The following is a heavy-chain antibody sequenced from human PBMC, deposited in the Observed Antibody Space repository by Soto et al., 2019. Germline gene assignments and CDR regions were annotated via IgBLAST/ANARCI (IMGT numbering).Heavy chain of an antibody. V-gene: IGHV4-59*01. CDR2: IYYSGST. CDR3: AREGGYYDSSGYRRSAFDY. J-gene: IGHJ4*02. D-gene: IGHD3-22*01. Sequence: SETLSLTCTVSGGSISSYYWSWIRQPPGKGLEWIGYIYYSGSTNYNPSLKSRVTISVDTSKNQFSLKLSSVTAADTAVYYCAREGGYYDSSGYRRSAFDYWGQGTLVTAPQ. CDR1: GGSISSYY.